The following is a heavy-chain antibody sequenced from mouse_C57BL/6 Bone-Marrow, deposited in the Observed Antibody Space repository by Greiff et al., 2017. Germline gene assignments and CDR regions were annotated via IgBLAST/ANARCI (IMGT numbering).Heavy chain of an antibody. Sequence: QVQLQESGAELVKPGASVKLSCKASGYTFTSYWMHWVKQRPGQGLEWIGLIHPHSGSTNYNEKFKSKATLTVDKSSSTAYMQLSSLTSGDSAVYYGAHYGSKGDWGQGTTLTVTS. D-gene: IGHD1-1*01. CDR1: GYTFTSYW. V-gene: IGHV1-64*01. CDR3: AHYGSKGD. J-gene: IGHJ2*01. CDR2: IHPHSGST.